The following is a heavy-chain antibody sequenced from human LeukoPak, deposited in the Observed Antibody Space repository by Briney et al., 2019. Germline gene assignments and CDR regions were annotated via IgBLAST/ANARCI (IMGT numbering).Heavy chain of an antibody. D-gene: IGHD3-22*01. CDR2: ISYDGSNK. J-gene: IGHJ4*02. CDR3: AKDVRYYYDSSGYLDY. V-gene: IGHV3-30*18. CDR1: GFTFSSYS. Sequence: GGSLRLSCAASGFTFSSYSMHWVRQAPGKGLEWVAVISYDGSNKYYADSVKGRFTISRDNSKNTLYLQMNSLRAEDTAVYYCAKDVRYYYDSSGYLDYWGQGTLVTVSS.